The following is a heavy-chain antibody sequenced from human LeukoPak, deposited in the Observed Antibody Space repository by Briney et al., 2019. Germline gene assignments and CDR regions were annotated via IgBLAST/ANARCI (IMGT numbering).Heavy chain of an antibody. J-gene: IGHJ4*02. CDR3: ATTSGFYGSGSFDY. Sequence: GGSLRLSCAASGFTFSSYGMHWVRQAPGKGLEWVAFIRYDGSNKYYADSVKGRYTISRDNSKNTLYLQMNSLRAEDTAVYYCATTSGFYGSGSFDYWGQGTLVTVSS. CDR2: IRYDGSNK. D-gene: IGHD3-10*01. CDR1: GFTFSSYG. V-gene: IGHV3-30*02.